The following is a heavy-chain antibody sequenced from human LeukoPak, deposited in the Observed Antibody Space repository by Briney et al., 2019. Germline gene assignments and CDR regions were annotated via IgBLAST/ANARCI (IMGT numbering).Heavy chain of an antibody. Sequence: PGGSLRLSCAASGFTASSNYMSWVRQAPGKGLEWVSVICSDDRTYYADSVKGRFTISRHTSKKTLYLQMNSLRAEDTAVYYCAREVMAKRRAFDIWGQGTVVTVSS. D-gene: IGHD2-8*01. CDR2: ICSDDRT. CDR3: AREVMAKRRAFDI. J-gene: IGHJ3*02. V-gene: IGHV3-53*04. CDR1: GFTASSNY.